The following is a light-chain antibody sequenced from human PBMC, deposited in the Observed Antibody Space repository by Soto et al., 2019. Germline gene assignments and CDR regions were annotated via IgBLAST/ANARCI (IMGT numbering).Light chain of an antibody. CDR2: DVS. CDR1: SSDVGGYNY. J-gene: IGLJ3*02. Sequence: QSALTQPASVSGSPGQSITISCTGTSSDVGGYNYVSWYQQHPGKAPKLMIYDVSNRPSGVSNRFCGSKSGNTASLTISGLQAEEEADYYCSSYTRSSTWVFGGGTKLTV. CDR3: SSYTRSSTWV. V-gene: IGLV2-14*01.